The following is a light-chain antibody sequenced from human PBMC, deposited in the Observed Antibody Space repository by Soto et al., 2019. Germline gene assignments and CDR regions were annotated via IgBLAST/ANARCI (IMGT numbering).Light chain of an antibody. V-gene: IGKV3-11*01. J-gene: IGKJ2*01. CDR3: QQRSNWYT. CDR2: DAS. Sequence: EIVLTQSPATLSLSPGEGATLSCRASQSISSFLTWYQHKPGQAPRLLIYDASKRATGIPARFSGSGSGTDFTLTISSLEPEDFGVYYCQQRSNWYTFGPGTKVDIK. CDR1: QSISSF.